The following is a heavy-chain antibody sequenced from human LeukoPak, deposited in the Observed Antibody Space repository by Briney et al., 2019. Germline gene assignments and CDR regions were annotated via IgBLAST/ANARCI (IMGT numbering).Heavy chain of an antibody. CDR1: GYSFTSYW. Sequence: GESLKISCKGSGYSFTSYWIGWVRQMPGKGLEWMGIIYPGDSDTRYSPSFQGQVTISADKSISTAYLQWSSLKASDTAMYYCARIGYYDSSGTDAFDIWGQGTMVTASS. D-gene: IGHD3-22*01. CDR3: ARIGYYDSSGTDAFDI. CDR2: IYPGDSDT. V-gene: IGHV5-51*01. J-gene: IGHJ3*02.